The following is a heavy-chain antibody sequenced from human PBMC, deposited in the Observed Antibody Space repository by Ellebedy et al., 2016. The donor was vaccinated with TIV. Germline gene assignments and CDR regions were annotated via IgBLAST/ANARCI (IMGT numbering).Heavy chain of an antibody. CDR2: ISSGSTYI. CDR3: ATDCSSTGCYVA. V-gene: IGHV3-21*01. D-gene: IGHD2-2*01. Sequence: GESLKISCAASGFTFNTYTMNWVRQAPGKGLEWVSSISSGSTYIYYADSVKGRFTISRDNAKNSLYLQMNSLRVEDTAVYYCATDCSSTGCYVAWGQGTLVTVSS. J-gene: IGHJ5*02. CDR1: GFTFNTYT.